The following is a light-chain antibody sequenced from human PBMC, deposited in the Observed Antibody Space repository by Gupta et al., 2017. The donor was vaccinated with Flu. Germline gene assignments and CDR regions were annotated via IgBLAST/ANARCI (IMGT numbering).Light chain of an antibody. CDR3: AAWDDSLGGPV. CDR2: RNN. J-gene: IGLJ3*02. CDR1: SSNIGSNY. V-gene: IGLV1-47*01. Sequence: QSVVTQPPSASGTPGQRVTRSCSGSSSNIGSNYVYWYQELPGTAPKLLIYRNNQRPSGVPDRFSGSKSGTSASLAISGLRSEDEADYFCAAWDDSLGGPVFGGGTKLTVL.